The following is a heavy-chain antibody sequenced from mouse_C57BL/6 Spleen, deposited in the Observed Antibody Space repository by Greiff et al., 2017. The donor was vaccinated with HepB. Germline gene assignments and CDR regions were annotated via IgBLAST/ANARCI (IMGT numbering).Heavy chain of an antibody. CDR2: FHPYNDDT. CDR1: GYTFTTYP. Sequence: VKLQESGAELVKPGASVKMSCKASGYTFTTYPIEWMKQNHGKSLEWIGNFHPYNDDTKYNEKLKGKATLTVEKSSSTVYLELSRLTSDDSAVNYGARGENTRRGYAMDYWGQGTSVTVSS. D-gene: IGHD5-1-1*01. J-gene: IGHJ4*01. V-gene: IGHV1-47*01. CDR3: ARGENTRRGYAMDY.